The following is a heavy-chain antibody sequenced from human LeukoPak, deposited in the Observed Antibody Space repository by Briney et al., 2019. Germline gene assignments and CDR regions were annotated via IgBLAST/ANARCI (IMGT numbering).Heavy chain of an antibody. V-gene: IGHV1-2*02. CDR3: ARSRTPFYYYGIHV. J-gene: IGHJ6*02. D-gene: IGHD1-1*01. CDR2: INPNSGGT. CDR1: GYIFTDYY. Sequence: ASVTVSCKXSGYIFTDYYIHWIRQAPGQGLEWMGWINPNSGGTHHAPNFQGRATVTRDTSSSTVYMDLSRLRSADTAIYYCARSRTPFYYYGIHVWGLGTSVTVSS.